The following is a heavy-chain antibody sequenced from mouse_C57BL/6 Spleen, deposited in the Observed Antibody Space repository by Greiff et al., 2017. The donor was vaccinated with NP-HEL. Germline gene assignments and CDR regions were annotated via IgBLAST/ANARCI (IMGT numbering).Heavy chain of an antibody. J-gene: IGHJ1*03. D-gene: IGHD1-1*01. CDR3: VRHYGREITTVDYWYFDV. CDR1: GFSFNTYA. CDR2: IRSKSNNYAT. V-gene: IGHV10-1*01. Sequence: EVQLVESGGGLVQPKGSLKLSCAASGFSFNTYAMNWVRQAPGKGLEWVARIRSKSNNYATYYADSVKDRFTISRDDSESMLYLQMNNLKTEDTAMYYCVRHYGREITTVDYWYFDVWGTGTTVTVSS.